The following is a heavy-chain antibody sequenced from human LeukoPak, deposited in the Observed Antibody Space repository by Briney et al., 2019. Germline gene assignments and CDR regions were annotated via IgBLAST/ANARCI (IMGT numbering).Heavy chain of an antibody. CDR3: ARVPQLSSSWYFGIGWFDP. V-gene: IGHV7-4-1*02. CDR1: LYSFTGYY. D-gene: IGHD6-13*01. Sequence: ASLKVSRKASLYSFTGYYSDWVRQAPGQGREWMGWINTNTGNPTYAQGFTRRFVFSLDTSVSTAYLHISSLKAEDTAVYYCARVPQLSSSWYFGIGWFDPWGQGTLVTVSS. J-gene: IGHJ5*02. CDR2: INTNTGNP.